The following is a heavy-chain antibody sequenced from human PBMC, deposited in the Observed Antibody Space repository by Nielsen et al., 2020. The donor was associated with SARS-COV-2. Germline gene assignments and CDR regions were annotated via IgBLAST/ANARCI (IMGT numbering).Heavy chain of an antibody. CDR2: IILIFGTA. V-gene: IGHV1-69*13. D-gene: IGHD5-18*01. CDR3: AREPGYSYGYDNWYFDL. J-gene: IGHJ2*01. CDR1: GGTFSSYA. Sequence: SVKVSCKASGGTFSSYAISWVRQAPGQGLEWMGGIILIFGTANYAQKFQGRVTITADESTSTAYMELSSLRSEDTAVYYCAREPGYSYGYDNWYFDLWGRGTLVTVSS.